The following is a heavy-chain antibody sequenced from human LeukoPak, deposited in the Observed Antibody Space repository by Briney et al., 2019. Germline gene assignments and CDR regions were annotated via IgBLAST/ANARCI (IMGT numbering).Heavy chain of an antibody. CDR2: IIPIFGTA. J-gene: IGHJ3*02. D-gene: IGHD5-18*01. Sequence: ALVKVSCKASGGTFSSYAISWVRQAPGQGLEWMGGIIPIFGTANYAQKFQGRVTITTDESTSTAYMELSSLRSEDTAVYYCARGSWDTAMVRLIFDIWGQGTMVTVSS. CDR3: ARGSWDTAMVRLIFDI. V-gene: IGHV1-69*05. CDR1: GGTFSSYA.